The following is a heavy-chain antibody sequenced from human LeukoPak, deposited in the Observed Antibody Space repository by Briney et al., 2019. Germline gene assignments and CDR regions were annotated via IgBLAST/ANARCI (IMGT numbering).Heavy chain of an antibody. Sequence: SVQVSCKASGGTFSSYAISWERQAPGQGLEWRGGIISIFGTANYAQKFQGRVTITADKSTSTAYMELSSLRSEDTAVYYCARYMTAVVVTAIQREDDAFDIWGQGTMVTVSP. V-gene: IGHV1-69*06. CDR2: IISIFGTA. J-gene: IGHJ3*02. CDR1: GGTFSSYA. D-gene: IGHD2-21*02. CDR3: ARYMTAVVVTAIQREDDAFDI.